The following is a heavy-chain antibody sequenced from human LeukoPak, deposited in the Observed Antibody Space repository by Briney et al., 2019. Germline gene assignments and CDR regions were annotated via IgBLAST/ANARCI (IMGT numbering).Heavy chain of an antibody. CDR2: INDSGSIT. CDR3: ARALKWALVGFDY. D-gene: IGHD1-26*01. V-gene: IGHV3-23*01. CDR1: GLTFSHYA. J-gene: IGHJ4*02. Sequence: GGSLRLSRLASGLTFSHYAMNWVGQAPGKGREGVGGINDSGSITFYADSVKGRFTISRDNSKNTVFLQMSGLRAEDTAVYYCARALKWALVGFDYWGQGTLVTVSS.